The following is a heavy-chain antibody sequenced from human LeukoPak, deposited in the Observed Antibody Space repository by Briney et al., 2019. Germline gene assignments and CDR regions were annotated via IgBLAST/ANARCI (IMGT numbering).Heavy chain of an antibody. D-gene: IGHD6-13*01. CDR2: IYSDGST. Sequence: GGSLRLSCAASGSTVSSNYMSWVRQAPGKGPEWVSVIYSDGSTYYADSVKGRFTISRDTSKNTLYLQMNSLRTEDTAVYYCARDLAAGGTYPHYWGRGTLVSVSS. J-gene: IGHJ4*02. V-gene: IGHV3-53*01. CDR3: ARDLAAGGTYPHY. CDR1: GSTVSSNY.